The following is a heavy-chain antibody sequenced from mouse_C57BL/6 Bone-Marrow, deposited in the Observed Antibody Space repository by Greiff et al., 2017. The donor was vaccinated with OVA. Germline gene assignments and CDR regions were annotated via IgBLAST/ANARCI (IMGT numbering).Heavy chain of an antibody. Sequence: QVQLQQSGPGLVAPSQSLSITCTVSGFSLTSYGVSWVRQPPGKGLEWLGVIWGDGSTNYNSAPISSPSTSKDHSKSQVFLELNSLQTDDTATYCCAKESYYGYPFAYWGQGTLVTVSA. V-gene: IGHV2-3*01. CDR1: GFSLTSYG. J-gene: IGHJ3*01. CDR3: AKESYYGYPFAY. D-gene: IGHD2-2*01. CDR2: IWGDGST.